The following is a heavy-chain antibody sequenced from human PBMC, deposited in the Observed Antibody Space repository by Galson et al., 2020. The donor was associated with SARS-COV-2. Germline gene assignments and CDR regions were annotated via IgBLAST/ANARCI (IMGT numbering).Heavy chain of an antibody. V-gene: IGHV3-30*04. D-gene: IGHD3-3*01. CDR1: GFTFSSYA. CDR3: ARGGVTIFGVVIDDAFDI. Sequence: QLGESLKISCAASGFTFSSYAMHWVRQAPGKGLEWVAVISYDGSNKYYADSVKGRFTISRDNSKNTLYLQMNSLRAEDTAVYYCARGGVTIFGVVIDDAFDIWGQGTMVTVSS. J-gene: IGHJ3*02. CDR2: ISYDGSNK.